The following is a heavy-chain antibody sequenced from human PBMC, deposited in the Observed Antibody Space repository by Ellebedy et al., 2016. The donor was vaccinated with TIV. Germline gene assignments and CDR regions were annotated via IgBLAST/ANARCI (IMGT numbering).Heavy chain of an antibody. V-gene: IGHV3-30-3*01. Sequence: GESLKISCATSGFSFSAYVTHWVRQAPGKGLEWVAVKSKDGSKKFYVDSVKGRFTISEDISKSTLYLQMNSLRPEDTAVYYCARNDAMDVWGQGTTVIVPS. J-gene: IGHJ6*02. CDR2: KSKDGSKK. CDR3: ARNDAMDV. CDR1: GFSFSAYV.